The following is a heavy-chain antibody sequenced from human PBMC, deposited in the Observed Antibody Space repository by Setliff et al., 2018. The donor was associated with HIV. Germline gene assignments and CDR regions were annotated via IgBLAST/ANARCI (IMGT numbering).Heavy chain of an antibody. CDR1: GGSFSGYY. J-gene: IGHJ3*02. V-gene: IGHV4-34*01. Sequence: PSETLSLTCAVYGGSFSGYYWSWIRQPPGKGLEWIGEINHSGSTYYNPSLKSRVTISVDTSKNQFSLKLSSVTAADTAVFYCARHYGGNLDAFDIWGLGTMVTVSS. D-gene: IGHD4-17*01. CDR2: INHSGST. CDR3: ARHYGGNLDAFDI.